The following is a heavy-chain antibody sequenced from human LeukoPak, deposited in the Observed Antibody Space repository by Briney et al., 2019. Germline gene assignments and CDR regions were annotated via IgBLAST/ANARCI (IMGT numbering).Heavy chain of an antibody. CDR2: ISGSGAST. D-gene: IGHD4-17*01. J-gene: IGHJ3*02. Sequence: GGSLRLSCLTSGFTLSTNAMSWVRQAPGKGLEWISGISGSGASTYYADSVKGRFTISRDNSKNTLFLQMNSLRADDTAVYYCAKTPSAVTPFDIWGQGTMVTVSS. CDR1: GFTLSTNA. CDR3: AKTPSAVTPFDI. V-gene: IGHV3-23*01.